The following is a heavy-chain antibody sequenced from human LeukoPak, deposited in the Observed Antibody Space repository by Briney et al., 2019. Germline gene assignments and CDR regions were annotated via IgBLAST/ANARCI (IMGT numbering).Heavy chain of an antibody. CDR3: ARLALLPRAYDY. CDR1: DGSISSYY. CDR2: IYYSGST. V-gene: IGHV4-59*08. J-gene: IGHJ4*02. D-gene: IGHD2-21*01. Sequence: PSGTLSLTCTVSDGSISSYYWSWIRQPPGKGLEWIGYIYYSGSTNYNPSLKSRVTISVDTSKNQFSLKLSSVTAADTAVYYCARLALLPRAYDYWGQGTLVTVSS.